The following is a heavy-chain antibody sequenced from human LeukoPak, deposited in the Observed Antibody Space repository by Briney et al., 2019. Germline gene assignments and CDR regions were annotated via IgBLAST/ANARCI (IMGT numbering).Heavy chain of an antibody. CDR3: ARERGSGSYHPFDP. Sequence: GGSLRLSSVASGFTFSSYWMSWVRQAPGEGLEWVADIKQDGTEKNYVDSVKGRFTISRDNAKNSLYLQMNSLRAEDTAVYYCARERGSGSYHPFDPWGQGTLATVSS. CDR1: GFTFSSYW. D-gene: IGHD3-10*01. J-gene: IGHJ5*02. V-gene: IGHV3-7*01. CDR2: IKQDGTEK.